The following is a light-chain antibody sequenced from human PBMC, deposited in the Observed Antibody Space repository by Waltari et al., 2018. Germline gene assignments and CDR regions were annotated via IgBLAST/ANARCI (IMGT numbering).Light chain of an antibody. CDR2: EAY. J-gene: IGLJ3*02. V-gene: IGLV2-23*01. CDR3: CTYAGSSTWV. CDR1: GSDVGISNV. Sequence: QSALAQPASVSGSPGQSVTISCTGAGSDVGISNVVSWYQQHPGKAPKLMIYEAYKRPSGVSNRFSCSKSGNTASLTISGLQTDDEAEYYCCTYAGSSTWVFGGGTKLTVL.